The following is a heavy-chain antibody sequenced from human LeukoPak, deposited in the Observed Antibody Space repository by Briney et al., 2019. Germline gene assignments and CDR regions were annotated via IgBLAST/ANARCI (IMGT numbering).Heavy chain of an antibody. CDR3: ARGQLGSLMITFGGVIDY. CDR2: IYYSGST. CDR1: GDSISSTNYY. V-gene: IGHV4-39*07. Sequence: PSDTLSLTCTVSGDSISSTNYYWGWIRQPPGKGLEWIGSIYYSGSTYYNPSLKSRVTISVDTSKNQFSLKLSSVTAADTAVYYCARGQLGSLMITFGGVIDYWGQGTLVTVSS. J-gene: IGHJ4*02. D-gene: IGHD3-16*01.